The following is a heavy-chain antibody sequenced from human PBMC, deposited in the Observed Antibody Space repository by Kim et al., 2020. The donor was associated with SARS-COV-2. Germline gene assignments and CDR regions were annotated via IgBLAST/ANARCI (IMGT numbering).Heavy chain of an antibody. V-gene: IGHV3-15*01. Sequence: APVRGRFTISRDDSKNTMYLQMNSLKTEDTAVYYCIIAYNYYASGSYYGYWGQGTLVTVSS. CDR3: IIAYNYYASGSYYGY. J-gene: IGHJ4*02. D-gene: IGHD3-10*01.